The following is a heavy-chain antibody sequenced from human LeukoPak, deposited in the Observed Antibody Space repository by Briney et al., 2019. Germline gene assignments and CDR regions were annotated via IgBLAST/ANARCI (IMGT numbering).Heavy chain of an antibody. CDR3: ARGLRSPYYYYYGMDV. CDR1: GGSFSVYY. V-gene: IGHV4-34*01. J-gene: IGHJ6*02. Sequence: SETLSLTCAVYGGSFSVYYWSWIRQPPGKGLEWIGEINHSGSTNYNPSLKSRVTISVDTSKNQFSLKLSSVTAADTAVYYCARGLRSPYYYYYGMDVWGQGTTVTVSS. CDR2: INHSGST.